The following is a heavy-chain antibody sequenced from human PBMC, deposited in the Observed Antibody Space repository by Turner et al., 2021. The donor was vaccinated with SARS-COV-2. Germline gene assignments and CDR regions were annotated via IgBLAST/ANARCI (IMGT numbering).Heavy chain of an antibody. Sequence: EVQLVESGGGLVQAGGSQGLSCEASRFSVSSNSMSWVRQAPGKGLECVSVIYSGGSTYYADSVKGRFTISRHNSKNTLYLQMNSLRAEDTAVYYCARETWGRDHDYWGQGTLVTVSS. V-gene: IGHV3-53*04. CDR2: IYSGGST. CDR1: RFSVSSNS. J-gene: IGHJ4*02. D-gene: IGHD3-16*01. CDR3: ARETWGRDHDY.